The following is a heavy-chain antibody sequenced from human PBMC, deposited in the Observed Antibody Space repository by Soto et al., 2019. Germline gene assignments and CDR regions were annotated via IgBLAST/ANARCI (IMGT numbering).Heavy chain of an antibody. CDR2: IYYSGST. J-gene: IGHJ3*02. V-gene: IGHV4-39*01. D-gene: IGHD3-10*01. CDR1: GGSISSSSYY. CDR3: ARSWILWFGEFHDAFDI. Sequence: SETLSLTCTVSGGSISSSSYYWGWIRQPPGKGLEWIGSIYYSGSTYYNPSLKSRVTISVDTSKNQFSLKLSSVTAADTAVYYCARSWILWFGEFHDAFDIWGQGTMVTVSS.